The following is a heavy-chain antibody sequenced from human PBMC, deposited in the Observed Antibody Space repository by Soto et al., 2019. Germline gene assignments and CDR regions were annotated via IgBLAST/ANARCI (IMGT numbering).Heavy chain of an antibody. J-gene: IGHJ6*02. D-gene: IGHD3-3*01. CDR1: GYTFTSYG. V-gene: IGHV1-18*01. CDR3: ARVRITIFGVDPYYYGMDV. Sequence: ASVKVSCKASGYTFTSYGIIWVRQAPGQGLEWMGWISAYNGNTNYAQKLQGRVTMTTDTSTSTAYMELRSLRSDDTAVYYCARVRITIFGVDPYYYGMDVWGQGTTVTV. CDR2: ISAYNGNT.